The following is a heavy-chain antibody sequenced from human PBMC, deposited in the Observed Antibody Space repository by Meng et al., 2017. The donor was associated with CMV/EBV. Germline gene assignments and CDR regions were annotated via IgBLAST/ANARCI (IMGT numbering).Heavy chain of an antibody. D-gene: IGHD2-15*01. CDR1: GYNFTGYY. CDR3: ARDDGSLDY. Sequence: QVELVQPGAEEKKPGASVKGSCKCSGYNFTGYYMPWVRQAPGQALEWMGWINPNSGGTNYAQKFQGRVTMTRDTSISTAYMELSRLRSDDTAVYYCARDDGSLDYWGQGTLVTVSS. CDR2: INPNSGGT. J-gene: IGHJ4*02. V-gene: IGHV1-2*02.